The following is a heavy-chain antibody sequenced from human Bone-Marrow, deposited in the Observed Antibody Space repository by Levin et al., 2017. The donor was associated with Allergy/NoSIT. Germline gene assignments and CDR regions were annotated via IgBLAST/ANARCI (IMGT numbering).Heavy chain of an antibody. CDR1: GFTISSYW. CDR2: INSDGSST. CDR3: ARNREGDCSGGSCLNWFEP. V-gene: IGHV3-74*03. D-gene: IGHD2-15*01. Sequence: GGSLRLSCAASGFTISSYWMHWVRQAPGKGPVWVSRINSDGSSTTYADSVKGRFTISRDNAKNTLFLQMNSLRAEDTAVYYCARNREGDCSGGSCLNWFEPWGKGTLVTVSS. J-gene: IGHJ5*02.